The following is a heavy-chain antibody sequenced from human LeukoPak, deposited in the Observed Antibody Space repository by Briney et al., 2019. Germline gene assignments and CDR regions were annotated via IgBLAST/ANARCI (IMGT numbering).Heavy chain of an antibody. CDR2: INPSGGST. CDR1: GYTFTSYY. V-gene: IGHV1-46*01. Sequence: ASVKVSCKASGYTFTSYYMHWVRQAPGQGLEWMGIINPSGGSTSYAQKFQGRVTMTRDTSTSTVYMELSSLRSEDTAVYYCARDQSGGYLTGYYSWFDPWGQGTLVTVSS. D-gene: IGHD3-9*01. CDR3: ARDQSGGYLTGYYSWFDP. J-gene: IGHJ5*02.